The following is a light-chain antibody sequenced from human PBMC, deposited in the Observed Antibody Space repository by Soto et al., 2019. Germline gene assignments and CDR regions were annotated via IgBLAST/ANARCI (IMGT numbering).Light chain of an antibody. CDR2: GAS. J-gene: IGKJ4*01. CDR1: QSVSSN. V-gene: IGKV3-15*01. Sequence: EIVMTQSPATLSVSPGERATLSCSASQSVSSNLAWYQQKPGQAPRLLIYGASTRATGIPARFSGSGSGTEFTRTISSLQSEDFAVYYCQQYNNWPLTFGGGTKVEIK. CDR3: QQYNNWPLT.